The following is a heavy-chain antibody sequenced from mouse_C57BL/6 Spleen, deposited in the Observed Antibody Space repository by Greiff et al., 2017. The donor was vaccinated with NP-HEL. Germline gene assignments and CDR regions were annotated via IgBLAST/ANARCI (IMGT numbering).Heavy chain of an antibody. J-gene: IGHJ3*01. Sequence: EVQLQQSGPELVKPGASVKMSCKASGYTFTDYNMHWVKQSHGKSLEWIGSINPNNGGTSYNQKFKGKATLTVNKSSSTAYMEHRSLTSEDSADYYCARGDDGYYRFAYWGQGTLVTVSA. CDR1: GYTFTDYN. CDR3: ARGDDGYYRFAY. V-gene: IGHV1-22*01. D-gene: IGHD2-3*01. CDR2: INPNNGGT.